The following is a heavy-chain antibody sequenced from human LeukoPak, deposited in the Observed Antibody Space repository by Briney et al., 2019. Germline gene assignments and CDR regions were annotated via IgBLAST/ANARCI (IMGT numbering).Heavy chain of an antibody. V-gene: IGHV3-11*01. CDR3: ARESAAGNNWFDP. J-gene: IGHJ5*02. Sequence: GGSLRLSCAASGFTFSDYYVSWIRQAPGKGLEWVSYISSSGSTIYYADSVKGRFTISRDNAKNSLYLQMNSLRAEDTAAYYCARESAAGNNWFDPWGQGTLVTVSS. CDR2: ISSSGSTI. D-gene: IGHD6-13*01. CDR1: GFTFSDYY.